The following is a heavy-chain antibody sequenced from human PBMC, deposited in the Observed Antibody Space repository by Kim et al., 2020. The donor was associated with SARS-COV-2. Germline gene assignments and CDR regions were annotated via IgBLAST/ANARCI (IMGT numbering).Heavy chain of an antibody. Sequence: SETLSLTCTVSGGSISSGGYYWSWIRQHPGKGLEWIGYIYYSGSTYYNPSLKSRVTISVDTSKNQFSLKLSSVTAADTAVYYCARELELQRDYYYYYYYMDVWGEGTTVTVSS. CDR1: GGSISSGGYY. CDR2: IYYSGST. D-gene: IGHD1-7*01. J-gene: IGHJ6*03. CDR3: ARELELQRDYYYYYYYMDV. V-gene: IGHV4-31*03.